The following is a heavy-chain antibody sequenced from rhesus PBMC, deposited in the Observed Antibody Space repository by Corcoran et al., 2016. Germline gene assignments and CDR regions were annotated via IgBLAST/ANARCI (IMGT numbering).Heavy chain of an antibody. Sequence: QVQLQESGPGLVKPSETLSLTCAVSGYSISSGYYWSWIRQPPGKGLEWIGYITYSGSTSYNPALKSRVTISRDTSKNQFSLKLSSVTAADTAVYYCARERGPGVIIDDWGQGVLVTVSS. CDR1: GYSISSGYY. CDR2: ITYSGST. CDR3: ARERGPGVIIDD. J-gene: IGHJ4*01. D-gene: IGHD3-22*01. V-gene: IGHV4-122*02.